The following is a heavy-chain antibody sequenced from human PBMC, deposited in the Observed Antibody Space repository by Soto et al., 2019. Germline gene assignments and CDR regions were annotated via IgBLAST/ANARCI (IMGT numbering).Heavy chain of an antibody. D-gene: IGHD6-19*01. CDR2: IYYSGST. Sequence: SETLSLTCTVSGGSISSSSYYWGWIRQPPGKGLEWIGSIYYSGSTYYNPSLKSRVTISVDTSKNQFSLKLSSVTAADTAVYYCARGVAVAENYYYGMDVWGQGTTVT. CDR3: ARGVAVAENYYYGMDV. V-gene: IGHV4-39*01. J-gene: IGHJ6*02. CDR1: GGSISSSSYY.